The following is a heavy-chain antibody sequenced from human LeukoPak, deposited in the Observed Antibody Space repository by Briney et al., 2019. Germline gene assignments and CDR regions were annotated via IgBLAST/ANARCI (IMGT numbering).Heavy chain of an antibody. Sequence: GGSLRLSCAASGFTFSDYYMSWSRQAPGKGLEWVSYISSSSSYTNYADSVKGRFTISRDNAKNSLYLQMNSLRAEDTAVYYCARPIAAAGTVGAFDIWGQGTMVTVSS. CDR1: GFTFSDYY. J-gene: IGHJ3*02. CDR3: ARPIAAAGTVGAFDI. D-gene: IGHD6-13*01. CDR2: ISSSSSYT. V-gene: IGHV3-11*03.